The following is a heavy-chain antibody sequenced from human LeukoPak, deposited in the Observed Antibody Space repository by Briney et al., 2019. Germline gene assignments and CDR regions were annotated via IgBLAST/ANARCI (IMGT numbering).Heavy chain of an antibody. CDR3: ATLWEASMVTKGN. Sequence: ASVKVSCKASGYTFTAYYVHWVRQAPGQGLEWMGRINPNSGGTNYAQKFQGRVTMTRDTSISTAYMELTRLRSDDTAVYYCATLWEASMVTKGNWGQGTLVTVSS. CDR1: GYTFTAYY. V-gene: IGHV1-2*06. J-gene: IGHJ4*02. CDR2: INPNSGGT. D-gene: IGHD3-10*01.